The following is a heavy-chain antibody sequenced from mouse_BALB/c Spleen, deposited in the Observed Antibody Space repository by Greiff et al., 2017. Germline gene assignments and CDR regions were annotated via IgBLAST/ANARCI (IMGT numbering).Heavy chain of an antibody. Sequence: EVKVEESGGGLVKPGGSLKLSCAASGFTFSDYYMYWVRQTPEKRLEWVATISDGGSYTYYPDSVKGRFTISRDNAKNNLYLQMSSLKSEDTAMYYCARGITTAYAMDYWGQGTSVTVSS. D-gene: IGHD1-1*01. CDR3: ARGITTAYAMDY. V-gene: IGHV5-4*02. CDR1: GFTFSDYY. J-gene: IGHJ4*01. CDR2: ISDGGSYT.